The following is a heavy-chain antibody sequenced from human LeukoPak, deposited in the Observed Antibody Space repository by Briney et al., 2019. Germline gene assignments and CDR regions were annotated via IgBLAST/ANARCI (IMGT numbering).Heavy chain of an antibody. CDR2: IYHSGST. CDR1: GGSISSGGYS. V-gene: IGHV4-30-2*01. CDR3: ARGGDIVATHFDY. D-gene: IGHD5-12*01. J-gene: IGHJ4*02. Sequence: TLSHTCAVSGGSISSGGYSWGWHRQPPGTGLDWIGYIYHSGSTYYNPSLKSRVSISVDRSKNQFSLKLSSVTAADTAVYYCARGGDIVATHFDYWGQGTLVTVSS.